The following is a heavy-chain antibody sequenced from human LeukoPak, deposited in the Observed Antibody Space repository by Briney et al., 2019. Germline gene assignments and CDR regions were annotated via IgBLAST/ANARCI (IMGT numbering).Heavy chain of an antibody. CDR1: GGSISSNNW. CDR3: ARKDFGGARAVDY. D-gene: IGHD3-16*01. Sequence: SETLSLTCAVSGGSISSNNWWSWVRQPPGKGLEWIGEIYHSGSTNYNPSLKSRVTISVDKSKNQFSLKLSSVTAADMAVYYCARKDFGGARAVDYWGQGTLVTVSS. CDR2: IYHSGST. V-gene: IGHV4-4*02. J-gene: IGHJ4*02.